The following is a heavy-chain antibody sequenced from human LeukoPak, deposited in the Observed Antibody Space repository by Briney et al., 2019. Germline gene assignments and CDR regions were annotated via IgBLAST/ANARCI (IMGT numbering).Heavy chain of an antibody. CDR1: GYRFNTYG. CDR3: ARPAGDKWAIDY. Sequence: ASVKVSCKASGYRFNTYGLTWVRQAPGQGLEWMGWINANNGNTYYAQNLQGRVTMTTDTSSNTAYMELRSLGSDDTDVYYCARPAGDKWAIDYWGQGTLVTVYS. CDR2: INANNGNT. D-gene: IGHD1-26*01. J-gene: IGHJ4*02. V-gene: IGHV1-18*01.